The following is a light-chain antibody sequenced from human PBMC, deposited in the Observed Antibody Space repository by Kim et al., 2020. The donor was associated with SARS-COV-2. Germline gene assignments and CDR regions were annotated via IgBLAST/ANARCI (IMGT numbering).Light chain of an antibody. V-gene: IGKV3-11*01. CDR1: QSVGSY. CDR2: DAS. J-gene: IGKJ4*01. Sequence: WSPGERATRSCRASQSVGSYLAWYQQKPGQAPRLLIYDASNRATGVPARFSGSGSGTDFTLTISSLEPEDFAVYYCQQRSSWPLTFGGGTKVDIK. CDR3: QQRSSWPLT.